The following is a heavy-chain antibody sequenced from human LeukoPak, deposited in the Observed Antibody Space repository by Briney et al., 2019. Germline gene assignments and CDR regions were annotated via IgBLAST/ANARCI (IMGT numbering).Heavy chain of an antibody. Sequence: SETLSLTCAVYGGSFSGYCWSWIRQPPGKGLEWIGEINHSGSTNYNPSLKSRVTISVDTSKNQFSLKLSSVTAADTAVYYCARGGYSYDPRPLPYYFDYWGQGTLVTVSS. CDR2: INHSGST. D-gene: IGHD5-18*01. V-gene: IGHV4-34*01. CDR1: GGSFSGYC. CDR3: ARGGYSYDPRPLPYYFDY. J-gene: IGHJ4*02.